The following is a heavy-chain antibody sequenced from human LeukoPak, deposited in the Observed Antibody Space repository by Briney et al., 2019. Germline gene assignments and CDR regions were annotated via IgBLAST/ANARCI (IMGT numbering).Heavy chain of an antibody. J-gene: IGHJ4*02. CDR1: GGSFSGYY. D-gene: IGHD1-26*01. V-gene: IGHV4-34*01. CDR2: INHSGST. CDR3: ARSPRVGAPAPFDY. Sequence: SETLSLTCAVYGGSFSGYYWSWIRQPPGKGLEWIGEINHSGSTNYNPSLKSRVTISVDTSKNQFSLKLSSVTAADTAVYYCARSPRVGAPAPFDYWGQGTLVTVSS.